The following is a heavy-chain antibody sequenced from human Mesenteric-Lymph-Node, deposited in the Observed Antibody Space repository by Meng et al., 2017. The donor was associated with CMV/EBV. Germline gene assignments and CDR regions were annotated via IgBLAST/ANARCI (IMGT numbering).Heavy chain of an antibody. Sequence: SETLSLTCAVYGGSFSGYYWSWIRQPPGKGLEWIGYIYYSGSTKYNPSLKSRVTMSLDMSKNQFSLKLRSVTAADTAVYFCARETYCTTASCSGPNWYDPWGQGILVTVSS. CDR2: IYYSGST. D-gene: IGHD2-2*01. CDR3: ARETYCTTASCSGPNWYDP. J-gene: IGHJ5*02. V-gene: IGHV4-34*11. CDR1: GGSFSGYY.